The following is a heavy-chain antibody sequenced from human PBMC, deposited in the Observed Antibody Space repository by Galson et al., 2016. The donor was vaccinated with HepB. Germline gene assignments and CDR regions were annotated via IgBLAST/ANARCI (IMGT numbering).Heavy chain of an antibody. Sequence: SVKVSCKASGGTFNKYTTSWLRQAPGQGLEWMGGIIPVFAKANYAQKFQGRVTITADESTDTAYMELSGLTSDDTAVYFCARGAEPRGNSVYFHYWGQGTLVTVSS. CDR2: IIPVFAKA. CDR3: ARGAEPRGNSVYFHY. D-gene: IGHD1-14*01. J-gene: IGHJ4*02. CDR1: GGTFNKYT. V-gene: IGHV1-69*13.